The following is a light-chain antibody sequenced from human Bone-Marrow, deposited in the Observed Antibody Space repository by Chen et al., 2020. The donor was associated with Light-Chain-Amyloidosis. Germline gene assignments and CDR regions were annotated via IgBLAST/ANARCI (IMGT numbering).Light chain of an antibody. Sequence: SYVLTQPSSVSVAPGQTATIACGGNNIGSTSVHWYQQTPGQAPLLVVYDDSDRPSGIPERLSGSNSGNTATLTISRVEAGDEADYYCSSFISSNSPPWVFGGRTKLTVL. J-gene: IGLJ3*02. CDR2: DDS. CDR1: NIGSTS. V-gene: IGLV3-21*02. CDR3: SSFISSNSPPWV.